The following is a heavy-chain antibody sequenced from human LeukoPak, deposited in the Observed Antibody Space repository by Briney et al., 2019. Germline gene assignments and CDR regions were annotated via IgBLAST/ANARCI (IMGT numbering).Heavy chain of an antibody. J-gene: IGHJ4*02. CDR3: VKGPRLYQYFDN. CDR2: IRGIRDIP. V-gene: IGHV3-23*01. D-gene: IGHD2-15*01. Sequence: GGSLRLSCEASGLRLNFGDYAMSWVRQAPGQGLDRVATIRGIRDIPEYADVVKGRFIVSRDNSQNMVYLQMDSVRDEDTAIYYCVKGPRLYQYFDNWGRGTLITVSS. CDR1: GLRLNFGDYA.